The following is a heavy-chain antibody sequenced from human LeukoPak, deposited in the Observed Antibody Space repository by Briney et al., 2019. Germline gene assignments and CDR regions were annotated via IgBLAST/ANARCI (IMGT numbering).Heavy chain of an antibody. D-gene: IGHD4-17*01. J-gene: IGHJ4*02. V-gene: IGHV4-61*02. CDR1: GGSVTSGPNY. CDR3: ARDRGNDEYGDYFDS. CDR2: IQTSGRD. Sequence: PSETLSLTCSVSGGSVTSGPNYWNWIRRPAGKGLEWIGRIQTSGRDNYNPSLKSRVTVYLDTPKNLVSLQLTSVAAADTAVYYCARDRGNDEYGDYFDSWGQGTQVTVSS.